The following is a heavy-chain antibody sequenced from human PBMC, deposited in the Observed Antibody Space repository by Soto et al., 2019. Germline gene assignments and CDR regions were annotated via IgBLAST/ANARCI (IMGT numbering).Heavy chain of an antibody. D-gene: IGHD1-26*01. V-gene: IGHV1-18*01. Sequence: QVQLVQSGAEVKKPGASVKVSCKASGYTFTSYGISWVRQAPGQGLEWMGWISAYNGNTNYAQKPQGRITMTTDTPTSPPYREVGSLSSDDTAVYYCARDKNVGAPPRHYWAQGTLVTVSS. CDR2: ISAYNGNT. J-gene: IGHJ4*02. CDR3: ARDKNVGAPPRHY. CDR1: GYTFTSYG.